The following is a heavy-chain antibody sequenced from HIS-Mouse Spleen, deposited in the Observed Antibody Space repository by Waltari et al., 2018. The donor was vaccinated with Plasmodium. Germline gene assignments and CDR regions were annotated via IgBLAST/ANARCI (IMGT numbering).Heavy chain of an antibody. J-gene: IGHJ4*02. CDR3: ARGPTYSSSYYFDY. CDR1: GFTFSSYD. Sequence: EVQLVESGGGLVQPGGSLRLSCAASGFTFSSYDMHWVRQATGKGLEWVSAIGTACDTYYPGSVKGRFTISRENAKNSLYLQMNSLRAGDTAVYYCARGPTYSSSYYFDYWGQGTLVTVSS. D-gene: IGHD6-6*01. V-gene: IGHV3-13*01. CDR2: IGTACDT.